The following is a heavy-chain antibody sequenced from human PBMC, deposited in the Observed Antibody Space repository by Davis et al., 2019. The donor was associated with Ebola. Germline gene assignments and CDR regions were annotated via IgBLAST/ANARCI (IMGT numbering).Heavy chain of an antibody. Sequence: SVKVSCKASGGTFSSYAISWVRQAPGQGLEWMGGMIPIFGTANYAQKFQGRVTITADESTSTAYMELSSLRSEDTAMYYCARFRGNPGYYYYGMDVWGQGTTVTVSS. V-gene: IGHV1-69*13. J-gene: IGHJ6*02. CDR3: ARFRGNPGYYYYGMDV. CDR1: GGTFSSYA. CDR2: MIPIFGTA. D-gene: IGHD1-14*01.